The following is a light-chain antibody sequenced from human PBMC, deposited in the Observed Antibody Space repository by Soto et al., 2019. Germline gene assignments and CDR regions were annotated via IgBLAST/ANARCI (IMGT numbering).Light chain of an antibody. CDR2: GAY. V-gene: IGKV3-20*01. J-gene: IGKJ3*01. Sequence: EIVLSQSPGTLSLSPGERGTLSCRASQSVSNNYLAWYQQKPGQAPRLLIYGAYTRATGIPDRSSGSGSGTDFTLSISRLEPEDFAVYCCQQYGSSPLTFGPGTKVDIK. CDR1: QSVSNNY. CDR3: QQYGSSPLT.